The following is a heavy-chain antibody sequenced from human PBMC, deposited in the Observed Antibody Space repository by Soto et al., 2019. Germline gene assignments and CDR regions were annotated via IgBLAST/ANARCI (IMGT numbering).Heavy chain of an antibody. CDR3: ARGPMVGGLPAAAF. V-gene: IGHV3-74*01. CDR2: INGDGSTT. Sequence: PGGSLRLSCAASGFTFSSHWMHWVRQAPGKGLVWVSRINGDGSTTHYADSVKGRFTISRDNVKNTVYLQMNSLRAEDTAVYYCARGPMVGGLPAAAFWGKGTLVPVSS. D-gene: IGHD3-10*01. CDR1: GFTFSSHW. J-gene: IGHJ4*02.